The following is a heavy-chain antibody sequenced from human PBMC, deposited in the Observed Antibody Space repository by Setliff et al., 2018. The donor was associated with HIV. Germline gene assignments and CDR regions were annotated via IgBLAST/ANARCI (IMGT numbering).Heavy chain of an antibody. CDR3: ARVSITYWYSIPTFYYYYMDV. Sequence: PSETLSLTCTVSGGSISSSTYYWGWIRQPPGKGLEWIGYIYYSGSTYYNPSLKSRFTLSVDTSKNQFSLKLRSVTAADTAMYYCARVSITYWYSIPTFYYYYMDVWGKGTKVTVSS. CDR2: IYYSGST. V-gene: IGHV4-39*07. D-gene: IGHD2-15*01. CDR1: GGSISSSTYY. J-gene: IGHJ6*03.